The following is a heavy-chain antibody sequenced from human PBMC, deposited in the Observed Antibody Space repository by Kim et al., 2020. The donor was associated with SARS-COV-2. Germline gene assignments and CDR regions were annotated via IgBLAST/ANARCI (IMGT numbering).Heavy chain of an antibody. J-gene: IGHJ3*01. CDR3: ARRLPSLASFDF. Sequence: SETLSLTCVVSVDSITSFYWWSWVRRPPGKGLEYIGEISQTGNIVYNPSLRGRVTISVDNSKKKISLNLTAVTAADTAVYYCARRLPSLASFDFWGRGTMVTVSS. CDR1: VDSITSFYW. V-gene: IGHV4-4*02. CDR2: ISQTGNI. D-gene: IGHD6-25*01.